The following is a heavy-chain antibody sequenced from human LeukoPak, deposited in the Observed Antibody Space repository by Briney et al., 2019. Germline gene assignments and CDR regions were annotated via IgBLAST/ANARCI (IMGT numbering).Heavy chain of an antibody. CDR2: INHSGST. CDR1: GGSFSGYY. D-gene: IGHD3-10*01. Sequence: PSETLSLTCAVYGGSFSGYYWSWIRQPPGKGLEWIGEINHSGSTNYNPSLKSRVTISVDTSKNQFSLKLSSVTAADTAVYYCARVRMVRGVYSWFDPWGQGTLVTVSS. V-gene: IGHV4-34*01. J-gene: IGHJ5*02. CDR3: ARVRMVRGVYSWFDP.